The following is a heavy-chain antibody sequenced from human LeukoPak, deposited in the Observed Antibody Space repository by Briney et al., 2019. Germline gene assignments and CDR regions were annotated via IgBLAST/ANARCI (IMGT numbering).Heavy chain of an antibody. J-gene: IGHJ4*02. CDR1: GGSISSGDHY. D-gene: IGHD2-2*01. CDR3: ARTIVVVPAVEYYFDY. V-gene: IGHV4-30-4*02. Sequence: SETLSLTCTLSGGSISSGDHYWSWIRQPPGKGLEWIGYIYYSGSTWYNPSLESRVIISVDTSRNQFSLKLSSVTAADTAVYYCARTIVVVPAVEYYFDYWGQGTLVTVSS. CDR2: IYYSGST.